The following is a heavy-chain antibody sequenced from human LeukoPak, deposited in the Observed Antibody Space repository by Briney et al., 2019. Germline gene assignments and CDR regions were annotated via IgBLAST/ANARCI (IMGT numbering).Heavy chain of an antibody. CDR1: GYTFTSYD. D-gene: IGHD6-13*01. CDR3: ARVSSSWYGDYYYYYGMDV. V-gene: IGHV1-8*01. Sequence: GASVKVSCKASGYTFTSYDINWVRQATGQGLEWMGWMNPNSGNTGYAQKFQGRVTMTRNTSISTAYMELSSLRSEDTAVYYCARVSSSWYGDYYYYYGMDVWGQGTTVTVSS. J-gene: IGHJ6*02. CDR2: MNPNSGNT.